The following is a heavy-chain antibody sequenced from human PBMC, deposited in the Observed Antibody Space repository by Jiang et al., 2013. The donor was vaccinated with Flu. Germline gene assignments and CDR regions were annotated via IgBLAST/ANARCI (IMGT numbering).Heavy chain of an antibody. J-gene: IGHJ4*02. CDR2: ISYDGSNK. CDR1: GFTFSSYG. Sequence: RLSCAASGFTFSSYGMHWVRQAPGKGLEWVAVISYDGSNKYYADSVKGRFTISRDNSKNTLYLQMNSLRAEDTAVYYCAKGRVWNYIRIDYWGQGTLVTVSS. V-gene: IGHV3-30*18. CDR3: AKGRVWNYIRIDY. D-gene: IGHD1-7*01.